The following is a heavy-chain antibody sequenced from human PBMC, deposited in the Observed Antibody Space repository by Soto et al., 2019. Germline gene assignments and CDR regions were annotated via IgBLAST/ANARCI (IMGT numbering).Heavy chain of an antibody. V-gene: IGHV4-59*01. CDR1: GVTLTSYY. CDR2: IFYNGTT. J-gene: IGHJ4*02. D-gene: IGHD3-10*01. Sequence: SETLSLTCSVSGVTLTSYYWSWIRQTPGKTLEWIGCIFYNGTTNYDPSLKSRVTISLDMSKNQFSLKLNSVTAEDTALYYCARGKGTHRYWGQGTLVTVSS. CDR3: ARGKGTHRY.